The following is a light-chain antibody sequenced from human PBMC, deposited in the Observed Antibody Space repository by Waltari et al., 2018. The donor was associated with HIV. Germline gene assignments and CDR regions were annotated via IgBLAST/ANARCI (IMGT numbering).Light chain of an antibody. CDR2: VAS. CDR1: QYISTY. J-gene: IGKJ2*01. V-gene: IGKV1-39*01. CDR3: QQSYSTPRT. Sequence: DIQMTQSPSSLSASIGDTVTITCRASQYISTYLNWYQQKPGKAPKVLIYVASTLQSGVPSRFSGGGSGTDFTLTISSLQSEDFATYYCQQSYSTPRTFGQGTKLEIK.